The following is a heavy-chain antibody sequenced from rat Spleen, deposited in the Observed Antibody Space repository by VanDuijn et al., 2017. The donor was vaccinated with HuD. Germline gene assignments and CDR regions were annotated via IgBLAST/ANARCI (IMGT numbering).Heavy chain of an antibody. Sequence: EVQLVESGGGFVQPGRSMKLSCVASGFTFSNYGMAWVRQAPTKGLEWVATISYDGSSTYYRDSVKGRFTISRDNAKSTLYLQMDSLRSEDTATYYCVRHDDYWGQGVMVTVSS. CDR3: VRHDDY. CDR1: GFTFSNYG. V-gene: IGHV5-29*01. CDR2: ISYDGSST. J-gene: IGHJ2*01.